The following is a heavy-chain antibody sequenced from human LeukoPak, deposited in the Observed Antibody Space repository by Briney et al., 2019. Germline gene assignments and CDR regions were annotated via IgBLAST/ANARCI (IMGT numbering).Heavy chain of an antibody. CDR3: ARDLGGARG. CDR2: ISYDGSNK. Sequence: GRSLRLSCAASGFTFSSYGMHWVRQAPGKGLEWVAVISYDGSNKYYADSVKGRFTISRDNSKNSLYLQMNSLRAEDTAVYYCARDLGGARGWGRGPLVPVSS. CDR1: GFTFSSYG. D-gene: IGHD3-16*01. V-gene: IGHV3-30*03. J-gene: IGHJ4*02.